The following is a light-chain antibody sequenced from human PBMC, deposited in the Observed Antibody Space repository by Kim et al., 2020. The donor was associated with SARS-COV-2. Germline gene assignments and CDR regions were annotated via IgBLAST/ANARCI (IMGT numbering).Light chain of an antibody. CDR3: QTWDTGIRV. CDR2: LNSDGSH. J-gene: IGLJ3*02. Sequence: SVKLTCTLSSGHSIYAIAWHQQQPEKGPRYLMKLNSDGSHSKGDGIPARFSGSSSGAERYLTISSLQSEDEADYYCQTWDTGIRVFGGGTQLTVL. CDR1: SGHSIYA. V-gene: IGLV4-69*01.